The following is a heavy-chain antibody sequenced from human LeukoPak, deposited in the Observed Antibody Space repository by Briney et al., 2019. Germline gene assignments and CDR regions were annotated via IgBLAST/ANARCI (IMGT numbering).Heavy chain of an antibody. V-gene: IGHV3-9*01. CDR2: ISWNSGSI. Sequence: PGRSLRLSCAASGFTFDDYAMHWVRQAPGKGLEWVSGISWNSGSIGYADSVKGRFTISRDNAKNSLYLQMNSLRAEDTALYYCAKDQGSSGHNFDYWGQGTLVTVSS. CDR3: AKDQGSSGHNFDY. D-gene: IGHD6-19*01. CDR1: GFTFDDYA. J-gene: IGHJ4*02.